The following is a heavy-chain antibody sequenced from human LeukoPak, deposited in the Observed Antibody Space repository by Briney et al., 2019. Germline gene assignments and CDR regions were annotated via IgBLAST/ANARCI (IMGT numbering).Heavy chain of an antibody. V-gene: IGHV1-8*03. CDR1: GYTFTSYD. Sequence: ASVKVSCKASGYTFTSYDINWVRQATGQGLEWMGWMNPNSGNTGYAQKFQGRVTITRNTSISTAYMELSSLRSEDTAVYYCARYPTLKSGVVIIRDAFDIWGQGTMVTVSS. D-gene: IGHD3-3*01. J-gene: IGHJ3*02. CDR3: ARYPTLKSGVVIIRDAFDI. CDR2: MNPNSGNT.